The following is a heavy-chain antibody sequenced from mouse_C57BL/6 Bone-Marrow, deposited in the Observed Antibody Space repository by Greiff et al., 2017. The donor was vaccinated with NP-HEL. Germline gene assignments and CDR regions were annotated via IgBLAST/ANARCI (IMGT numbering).Heavy chain of an antibody. D-gene: IGHD2-5*01. V-gene: IGHV14-4*01. CDR3: TTPYYSNFGFAY. CDR2: IDPENGDT. Sequence: EVQLQQSGAELVRPGASVKLSCTASGFNIKDDYMHWVKQRPEQGLEWIGWIDPENGDTEYASKFQGKATITADTSSNTAYLQLSSLTSEDTAVYYCTTPYYSNFGFAYWGQGTLVTVSA. CDR1: GFNIKDDY. J-gene: IGHJ3*01.